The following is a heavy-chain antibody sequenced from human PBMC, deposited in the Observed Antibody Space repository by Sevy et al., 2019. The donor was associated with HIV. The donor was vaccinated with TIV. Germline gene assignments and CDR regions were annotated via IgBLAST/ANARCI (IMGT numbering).Heavy chain of an antibody. CDR1: GFTFSDYY. CDR3: ARGMRGILWWSLDS. V-gene: IGHV3-72*01. Sequence: GGSLRLSCAASGFTFSDYYMHWVRQAPGKGLEWVGRIGNKANSYTTASAAYVKGRFTISRDDSKNSLYLQMHSLKTDDTAVYYCARGMRGILWWSLDSWGQGTLVTVSS. J-gene: IGHJ4*02. CDR2: IGNKANSYTT. D-gene: IGHD2-21*01.